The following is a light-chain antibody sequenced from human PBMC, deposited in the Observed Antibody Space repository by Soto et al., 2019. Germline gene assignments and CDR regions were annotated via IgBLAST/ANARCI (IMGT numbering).Light chain of an antibody. Sequence: DIQVTQSPSTLSASVGDRFTIAFRASQSISSWLAWYQQKPGKAPKLLIYDASSLESGVPSRFSGSGSGTEFTLTISSLQPDDFATYYCQQYNSYSGTFGQGTKVDIK. J-gene: IGKJ1*01. CDR3: QQYNSYSGT. CDR2: DAS. CDR1: QSISSW. V-gene: IGKV1-5*01.